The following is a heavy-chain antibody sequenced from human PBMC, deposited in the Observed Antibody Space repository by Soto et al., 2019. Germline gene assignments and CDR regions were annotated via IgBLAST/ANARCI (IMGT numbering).Heavy chain of an antibody. CDR3: ARSDSYGSGSPSYYYGMDV. CDR2: ISSNGGST. J-gene: IGHJ6*02. D-gene: IGHD3-10*01. Sequence: GGSLRLSCAASGFTFSSYAMHWVRQAPGKGLEYVSAISSNGGSTYYADSVKGRFTISRDNSKNTLYLQMGSLRAEDMAVYYCARSDSYGSGSPSYYYGMDVWGQGTTVTVSS. CDR1: GFTFSSYA. V-gene: IGHV3-64*02.